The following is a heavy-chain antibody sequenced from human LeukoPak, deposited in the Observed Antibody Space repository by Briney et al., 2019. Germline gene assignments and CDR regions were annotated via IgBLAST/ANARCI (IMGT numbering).Heavy chain of an antibody. V-gene: IGHV3-48*03. CDR3: AREGNWNDQDY. J-gene: IGHJ4*02. D-gene: IGHD1-20*01. CDR1: GFTFSNYE. Sequence: GGSLRLSCAASGFTFSNYEMNWVRLAPGKGLEWVSYISSSGSTIHYVDSVKGRFTISRDNAKNSLYLQMNSLRAEDTAVYYCAREGNWNDQDYWGQGTLVTVSS. CDR2: ISSSGSTI.